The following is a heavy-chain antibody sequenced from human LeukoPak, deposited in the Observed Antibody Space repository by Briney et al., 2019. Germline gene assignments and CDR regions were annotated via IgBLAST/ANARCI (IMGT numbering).Heavy chain of an antibody. CDR3: AKEGPGYYDSSGYHAYFDF. D-gene: IGHD3-22*01. CDR2: ISSNGGST. J-gene: IGHJ4*02. V-gene: IGHV3-64D*06. CDR1: GFTFRSNG. Sequence: GGSLRLSRSASGFTFRSNGMHWVRQAPGKGLEYGSAISSNGGSTYYADFVKGRFTIPRDNSKNTLYLQMSSLRAEDTAGYSCAKEGPGYYDSSGYHAYFDFWGQGTLVTVSS.